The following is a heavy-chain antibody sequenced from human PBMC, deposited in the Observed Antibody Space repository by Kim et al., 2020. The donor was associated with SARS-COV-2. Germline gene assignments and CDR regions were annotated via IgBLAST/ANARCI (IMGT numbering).Heavy chain of an antibody. CDR3: ARHRERGSFSAGAFDI. CDR1: GASITSTNFY. D-gene: IGHD1-1*01. V-gene: IGHV4-39*01. CDR2: VYFSGGT. Sequence: SETLSLICTVSGASITSTNFYGGWIRQPPGKGLEWIGDVYFSGGTYYNPSLTGRVTISVDTSKNQVSLKLNSVTAADSALYYCARHRERGSFSAGAFDIWGQGTMVTVSS. J-gene: IGHJ3*02.